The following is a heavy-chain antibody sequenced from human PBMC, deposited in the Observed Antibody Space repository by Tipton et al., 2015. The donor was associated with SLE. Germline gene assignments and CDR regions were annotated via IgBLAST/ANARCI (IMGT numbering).Heavy chain of an antibody. J-gene: IGHJ1*01. V-gene: IGHV1-69*01. Sequence: VQLVQSGAEVKKPGSSVKVSCKASGGTFSSYAISWVRQAPGQGLEWMGGIIPILGTANYAQKFQGRVTITTDESTSTAYMELSSLRSEDTAVYYCASGDCSSTSCYRAEYFQHWGQGTLVTVSS. CDR1: GGTFSSYA. CDR3: ASGDCSSTSCYRAEYFQH. D-gene: IGHD2-2*01. CDR2: IIPILGTA.